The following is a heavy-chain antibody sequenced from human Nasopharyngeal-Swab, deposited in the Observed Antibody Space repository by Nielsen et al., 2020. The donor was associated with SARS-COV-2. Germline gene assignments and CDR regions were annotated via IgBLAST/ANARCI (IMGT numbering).Heavy chain of an antibody. CDR3: AKDLGIAVAGTGHDL. CDR2: ISSSSSYI. D-gene: IGHD6-19*01. J-gene: IGHJ5*02. V-gene: IGHV3-21*04. CDR1: GFTFNNYN. Sequence: GGSLRLSCAASGFTFNNYNFNWVRQAPGKGLEWVSSISSSSSYIYYADSAKGRFTISRDNAKNSLFLQMNSLRAEDTALYYCAKDLGIAVAGTGHDLWGQGTLVTVSS.